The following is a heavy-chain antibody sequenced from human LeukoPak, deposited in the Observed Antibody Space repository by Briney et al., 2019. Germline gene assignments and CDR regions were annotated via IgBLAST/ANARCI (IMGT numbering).Heavy chain of an antibody. D-gene: IGHD3-22*01. Sequence: PGGSLRLSCAGSGFTLSVYAMHWVRQAPGKGLEWVAVISNDGSNKYHADFVKGRFTISRDNSKSTLYLQMSSLRAEDTAVYYCASPGYYDSSGLLSDLDYWGQGTLVTVSS. CDR1: GFTLSVYA. V-gene: IGHV3-30-3*01. J-gene: IGHJ4*02. CDR2: ISNDGSNK. CDR3: ASPGYYDSSGLLSDLDY.